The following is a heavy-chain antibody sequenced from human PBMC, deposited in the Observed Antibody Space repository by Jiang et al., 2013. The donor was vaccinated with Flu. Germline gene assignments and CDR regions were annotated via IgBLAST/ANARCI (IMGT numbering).Heavy chain of an antibody. CDR1: GYTFTTYA. D-gene: IGHD2-15*01. J-gene: IGHJ4*02. Sequence: SGAEVKKPGASVKVSCKASGYTFTTYAINWVRQAPGQGLEWMGWINTNTGNPTYAQGFTGRYVFSLDTSVSTAYLQIYSLKAEDTAVYYCARDTYFRGTLFDYWGQGTLVTVSS. CDR2: INTNTGNP. CDR3: ARDTYFRGTLFDY. V-gene: IGHV7-4-1*01.